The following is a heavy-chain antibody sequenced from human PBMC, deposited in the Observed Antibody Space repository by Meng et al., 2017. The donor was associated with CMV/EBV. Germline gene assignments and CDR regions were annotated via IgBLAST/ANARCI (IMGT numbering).Heavy chain of an antibody. D-gene: IGHD6-6*01. CDR3: ARGRIAARGVYYYYYYGMDV. CDR1: GGSFSGYY. V-gene: IGHV4-34*01. J-gene: IGHJ6*02. Sequence: GSLRLSCAVYGGSFSGYYWSWIRQPPGKGLEWIGEINHSGSTNYNPSLKSRVTISVDTSKNQFSLKLSSVTAADTAVYYCARGRIAARGVYYYYYYGMDVWGQGTTVTVSS. CDR2: INHSGST.